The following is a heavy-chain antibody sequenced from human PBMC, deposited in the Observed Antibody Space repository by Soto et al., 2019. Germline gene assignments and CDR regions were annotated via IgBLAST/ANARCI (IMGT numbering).Heavy chain of an antibody. V-gene: IGHV4-59*01. D-gene: IGHD6-13*01. J-gene: IGHJ6*03. Sequence: SETLSLTCTVSGGSISSYYWSWIRQPPGKGLEWIGYIYYSGSTNYNPSLKSRVTISVDTSKNQFSLKLSSVTAADTAVYYCASGYSSSWCVQDYYYMDVWGKATPVTVS. CDR2: IYYSGST. CDR1: GGSISSYY. CDR3: ASGYSSSWCVQDYYYMDV.